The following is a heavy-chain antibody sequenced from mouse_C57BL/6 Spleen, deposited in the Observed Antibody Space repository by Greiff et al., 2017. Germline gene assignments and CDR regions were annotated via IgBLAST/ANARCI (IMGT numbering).Heavy chain of an antibody. CDR1: GYTFTSYW. D-gene: IGHD2-12*01. V-gene: IGHV1-50*01. CDR2: IDPSDSYT. CDR3: AREENDSLAY. Sequence: VQLQQPGAELVKPGASVKLSCKASGYTFTSYWMQWVKQRPGQGLEWIGEIDPSDSYTNYNQKFKGKATLTVDTSSSTAYMQLSSLTSEDSAVYYCAREENDSLAYWGQGTLVTVSA. J-gene: IGHJ3*01.